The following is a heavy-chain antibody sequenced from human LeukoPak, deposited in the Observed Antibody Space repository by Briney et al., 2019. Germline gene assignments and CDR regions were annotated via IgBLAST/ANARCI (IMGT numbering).Heavy chain of an antibody. CDR3: ARVVVVTPESENWFDP. J-gene: IGHJ5*02. CDR1: GYSISSRYY. CDR2: ISHNGST. V-gene: IGHV4-38-2*02. D-gene: IGHD4-23*01. Sequence: SETLSLTCTVSGYSISSRYYWGWIRPSPGKGLEWIGSISHNGSTYYNPSLKSRVTISVDTSKNQFSLKLSSVTAADTAVYYCARVVVVTPESENWFDPWGQGTLVTVSS.